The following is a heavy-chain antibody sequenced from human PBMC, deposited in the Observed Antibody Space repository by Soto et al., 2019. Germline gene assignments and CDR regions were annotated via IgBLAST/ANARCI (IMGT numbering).Heavy chain of an antibody. V-gene: IGHV4-30-4*01. CDR1: GGSISSGDYY. Sequence: PSETLSLTCTVSGGSISSGDYYWSWIRQPPGKGLEWIGYIYYSGSTYYNPSLKSRVTISVDTSKNQFSLKLSSVTAADTAVYYCARGLYGYDYYFDYWGQGTLVTVSS. D-gene: IGHD5-12*01. J-gene: IGHJ4*02. CDR2: IYYSGST. CDR3: ARGLYGYDYYFDY.